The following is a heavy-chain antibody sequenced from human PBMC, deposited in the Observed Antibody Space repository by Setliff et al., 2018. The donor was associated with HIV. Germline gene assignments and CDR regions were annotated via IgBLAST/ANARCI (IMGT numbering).Heavy chain of an antibody. V-gene: IGHV1-69*06. D-gene: IGHD6-6*01. Sequence: GASVKVSCKASGGTFSSYAISWVRQAPGQGLEWMGRIIPIFGTANYAQKFQGRVTITADKSTSTAYMELSSLRSEDTAVYYCARRAAGGSSPNDYMDVWGKGTTVTVSS. CDR2: IIPIFGTA. CDR1: GGTFSSYA. CDR3: ARRAAGGSSPNDYMDV. J-gene: IGHJ6*03.